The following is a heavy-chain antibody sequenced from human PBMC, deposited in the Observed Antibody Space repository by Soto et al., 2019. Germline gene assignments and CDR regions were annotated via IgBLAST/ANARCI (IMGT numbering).Heavy chain of an antibody. Sequence: DVQLVESGGGLVQPGGSLKLSCAASGFTFSTYAMHWVRQAPGKGLEYVSTISSNGGDTYYANSVKGRFTISRDNSKNTLYLQMGSLRPEDMDVYYCARGMIYVGNLHASDYWGQGTLVTVSS. D-gene: IGHD3-16*01. CDR2: ISSNGGDT. V-gene: IGHV3-64*01. J-gene: IGHJ4*02. CDR1: GFTFSTYA. CDR3: ARGMIYVGNLHASDY.